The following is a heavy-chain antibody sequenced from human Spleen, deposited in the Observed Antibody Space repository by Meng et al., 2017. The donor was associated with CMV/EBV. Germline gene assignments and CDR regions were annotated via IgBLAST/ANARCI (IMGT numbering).Heavy chain of an antibody. V-gene: IGHV3-33*06. CDR1: GFTFSSYG. Sequence: GESLKISCAASGFTFSSYGMHWVRQAPGKGLEWVAVIWYDGSNKYYADSVKGRFTISRDNSKNTLYLQMNSLRAKDTAVYYCAKDGAWEYQLLHQNWFDPWGQGTLVTVSS. CDR3: AKDGAWEYQLLHQNWFDP. D-gene: IGHD2-2*01. CDR2: IWYDGSNK. J-gene: IGHJ5*02.